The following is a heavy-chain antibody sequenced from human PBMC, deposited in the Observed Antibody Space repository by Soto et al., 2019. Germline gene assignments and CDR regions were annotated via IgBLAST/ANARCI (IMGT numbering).Heavy chain of an antibody. CDR3: AAGLYGSGSYRSDY. CDR1: GFTFTSSA. J-gene: IGHJ4*02. D-gene: IGHD3-10*01. Sequence: ASVKVSCKASGFTFTSSAMQWVRQARGQRLEWIGWIVVGSGNTNYAQKFQERVTITRDMSTSTTYMELSSLRSEDTAVYYCAAGLYGSGSYRSDYWGQGTLVTVSS. CDR2: IVVGSGNT. V-gene: IGHV1-58*02.